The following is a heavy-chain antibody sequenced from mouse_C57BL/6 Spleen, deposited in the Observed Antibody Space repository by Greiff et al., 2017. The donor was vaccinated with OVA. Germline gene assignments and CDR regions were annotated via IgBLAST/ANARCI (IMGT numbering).Heavy chain of an antibody. Sequence: EVKLMESGPGLVKPSQSLSLTCSVTGYSITSGYYWNWIRQFPGNKLEWMGYISYDGSNNYNPSLKNRISITRDTSKNQFFLKLNSVTTEDTATYYCARDDSHYYAMDYWGQGTSVTVSS. CDR3: ARDDSHYYAMDY. CDR1: GYSITSGYY. D-gene: IGHD2-12*01. CDR2: ISYDGSN. J-gene: IGHJ4*01. V-gene: IGHV3-6*01.